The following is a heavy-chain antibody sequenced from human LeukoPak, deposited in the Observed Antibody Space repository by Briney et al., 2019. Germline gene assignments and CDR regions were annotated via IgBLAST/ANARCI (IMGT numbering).Heavy chain of an antibody. D-gene: IGHD5-18*01. V-gene: IGHV1-18*01. CDR2: INAYNGNT. Sequence: GASVKVSCKASGYTFTSYIISWVRQAPGQGLEWMGWINAYNGNTDYAQRVQGRVTMTTDTSTSTAYMELRSLRSDDTAVYYCAKGNGYSYGRYYFDYWGQGTLVTVSS. CDR3: AKGNGYSYGRYYFDY. CDR1: GYTFTSYI. J-gene: IGHJ4*02.